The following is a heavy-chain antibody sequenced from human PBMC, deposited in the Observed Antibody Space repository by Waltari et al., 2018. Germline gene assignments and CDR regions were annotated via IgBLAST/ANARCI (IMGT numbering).Heavy chain of an antibody. CDR1: GGSISSYY. D-gene: IGHD3-22*01. Sequence: QVQLQESGPGLVKPSETLSLTCTVSGGSISSYYWSWIRQPPGKGLAWIGYIYYSGSTNYTPSLKSRVTISVDTSKNQFSLKLSSVTAADTAVYYCARAYYYDSSGYFDYWGQGTLVTVSS. CDR2: IYYSGST. V-gene: IGHV4-59*01. J-gene: IGHJ4*02. CDR3: ARAYYYDSSGYFDY.